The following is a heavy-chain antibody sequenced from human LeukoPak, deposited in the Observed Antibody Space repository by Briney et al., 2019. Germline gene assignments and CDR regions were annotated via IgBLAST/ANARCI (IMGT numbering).Heavy chain of an antibody. CDR3: AKRLASTSNWYYFDF. V-gene: IGHV3-23*01. J-gene: IGHJ4*02. Sequence: GGSLRLSCAASGFTFTNYAMSWVRQAPGKGLEWVSAISGSGSSTNYANSVKGRFTISRDNSKNTLYLQMNSLRAEDTAIYYCAKRLASTSNWYYFDFWGQGTLVTVSS. CDR1: GFTFTNYA. CDR2: ISGSGSST. D-gene: IGHD6-13*01.